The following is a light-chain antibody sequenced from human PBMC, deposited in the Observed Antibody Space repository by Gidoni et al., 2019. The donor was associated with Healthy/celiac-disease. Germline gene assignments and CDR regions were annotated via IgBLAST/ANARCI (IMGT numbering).Light chain of an antibody. Sequence: AIQLTQSPSSLSASVGDRVTITCRASHGISSALAWYQQKPGKAPKLLIYDASSLESGVPSRFSGSGSGTDFTLTISSLQPEDFATYYCQQFNSYPLFXGXTKVEIK. CDR2: DAS. CDR3: QQFNSYPL. CDR1: HGISSA. V-gene: IGKV1-13*02. J-gene: IGKJ4*01.